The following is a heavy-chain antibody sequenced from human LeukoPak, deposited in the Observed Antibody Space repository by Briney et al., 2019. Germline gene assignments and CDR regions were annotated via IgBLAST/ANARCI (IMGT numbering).Heavy chain of an antibody. D-gene: IGHD3-3*01. Sequence: PGGSLRLSCAASGFTFSSYWMHWVRQAPGKGLVWVSRINTDGSSTSYADSVKGRFTISRYNAKNTLYLQMNSLRAEGTAVYYCAREAYDFWSGYYTTVYYFDYWGQGTLVTVSS. J-gene: IGHJ4*02. CDR1: GFTFSSYW. V-gene: IGHV3-74*01. CDR3: AREAYDFWSGYYTTVYYFDY. CDR2: INTDGSST.